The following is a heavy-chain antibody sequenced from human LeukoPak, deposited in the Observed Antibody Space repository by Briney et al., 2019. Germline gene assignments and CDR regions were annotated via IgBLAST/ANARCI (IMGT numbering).Heavy chain of an antibody. CDR2: IYSSGST. V-gene: IGHV4-39*02. Sequence: PSETLSLTCTVSGGSISSRSYYWGWIRQPPGKGLEWIANIYSSGSTYQNPSLKSRVTISVDTSKTHFSLKLSSLTAADTAVYYCGSQFYDGSGYYFQHWGQGTLVTVSS. CDR1: GGSISSRSYY. D-gene: IGHD3-22*01. J-gene: IGHJ1*01. CDR3: GSQFYDGSGYYFQH.